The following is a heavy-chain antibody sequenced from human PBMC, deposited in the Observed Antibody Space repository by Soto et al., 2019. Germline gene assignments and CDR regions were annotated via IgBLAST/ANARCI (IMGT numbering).Heavy chain of an antibody. CDR3: ATLIVVAGRGNGC. CDR2: ISYSGGST. J-gene: IGHJ4*02. V-gene: IGHV3-23*01. CDR1: GFTFSSYA. Sequence: GGSLRLSCAASGFTFSSYAMGWVRQAPGKGLEWVSSISYSGGSTYYADSVKGRFTISRDNSKNTVYLQMNSLRAEDTAVYYCATLIVVAGRGNGCWGQGTLDTVSS. D-gene: IGHD6-19*01.